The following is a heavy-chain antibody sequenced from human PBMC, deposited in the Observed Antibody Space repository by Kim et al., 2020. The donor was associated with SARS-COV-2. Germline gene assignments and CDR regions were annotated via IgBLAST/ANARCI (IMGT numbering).Heavy chain of an antibody. CDR2: IGSSGGPI. J-gene: IGHJ4*02. CDR3: AKSGDEPCLCYFDN. CDR1: GFTFNYYA. V-gene: IGHV3-23*01. Sequence: GGSLRLSCAASGFTFNYYAMTWVRQAPGKGLEWVSLIGSSGGPIHYAYSVKGRFTISRDNSKNMVYLQMSSLRAEDTAVDYCAKSGDEPCLCYFDNWGQG. D-gene: IGHD5-12*01.